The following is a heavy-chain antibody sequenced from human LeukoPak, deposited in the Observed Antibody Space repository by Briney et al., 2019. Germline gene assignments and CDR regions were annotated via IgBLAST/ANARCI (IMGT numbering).Heavy chain of an antibody. CDR1: GFTFSSYW. Sequence: GGSLRLSCAASGFTFSSYWMHWVRRAPGKGLVWVSRINSDGSSTSYADSVKGRFTISRDNAKNTLYLQMNSLRAEDTAVYYCARVESSSSKAPKAYWGQGTLVTVSS. CDR3: ARVESSSSKAPKAY. CDR2: INSDGSST. J-gene: IGHJ4*02. D-gene: IGHD6-13*01. V-gene: IGHV3-74*01.